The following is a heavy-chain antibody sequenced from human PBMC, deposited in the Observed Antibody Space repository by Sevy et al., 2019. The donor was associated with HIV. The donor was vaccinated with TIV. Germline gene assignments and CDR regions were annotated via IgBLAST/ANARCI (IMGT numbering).Heavy chain of an antibody. Sequence: ATVKVSCKVSGYTLTELSMHWVRQAPGKGLEWMGTFDPEDDETIYSQKFQGRVTMTEDTSTDTAYMELSSLRSEDTAVYYCATTKDYHDSSGYPFDYWGQGTQVTVSS. CDR2: FDPEDDET. D-gene: IGHD3-22*01. CDR1: GYTLTELS. J-gene: IGHJ4*02. V-gene: IGHV1-24*01. CDR3: ATTKDYHDSSGYPFDY.